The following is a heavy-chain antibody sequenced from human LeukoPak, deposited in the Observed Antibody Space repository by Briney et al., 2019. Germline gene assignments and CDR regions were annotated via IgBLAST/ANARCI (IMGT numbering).Heavy chain of an antibody. CDR2: IYYDGSNI. J-gene: IGHJ4*02. CDR1: EFTFTTYG. Sequence: GESLKISCAASEFTFTTYGMHWVRQAPGKGLEWVAFIYYDGSNIYYADYVKGRFTISRDISKNTLYLQMDSLRAEDTAIYYCAKDWKTNSFDHLGQGTLVPGSS. D-gene: IGHD1-1*01. V-gene: IGHV3-30*02. CDR3: AKDWKTNSFDH.